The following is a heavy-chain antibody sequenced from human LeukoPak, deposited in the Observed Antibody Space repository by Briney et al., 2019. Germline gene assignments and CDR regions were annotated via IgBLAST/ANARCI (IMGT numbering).Heavy chain of an antibody. J-gene: IGHJ2*01. CDR2: IWSDGSNE. CDR3: ARDADTSGSYWYFDL. V-gene: IGHV3-33*08. Sequence: GGSLRLSCAASGFTLSYYGMHWVRQAPGKGLEWVALIWSDGSNENYADSVKGRFTISRDTSRNTLYLQMHSLRAEDTAVYYCARDADTSGSYWYFDLWGRGTQVTVSP. D-gene: IGHD3-22*01. CDR1: GFTLSYYG.